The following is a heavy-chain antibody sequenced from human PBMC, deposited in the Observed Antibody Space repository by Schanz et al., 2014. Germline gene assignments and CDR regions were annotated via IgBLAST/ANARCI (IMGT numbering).Heavy chain of an antibody. CDR3: ARKMKLGVYGGKGHDSLDI. CDR1: GFTFSDYW. CDR2: INTGGDST. D-gene: IGHD4-17*01. J-gene: IGHJ3*02. V-gene: IGHV3-23*04. Sequence: EVQLVESGGGLVQPGGSLRLSCTASGFTFSDYWMSWVRQAPGRGLEWVSSINTGGDSTYYADSVTGRFTISRDNAKNTLYLQMNTLRAEDTAVYYCARKMKLGVYGGKGHDSLDIWGQGTMVTVSS.